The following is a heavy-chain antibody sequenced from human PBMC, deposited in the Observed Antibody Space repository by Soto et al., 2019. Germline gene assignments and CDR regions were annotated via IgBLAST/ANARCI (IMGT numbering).Heavy chain of an antibody. CDR2: LIHGGST. D-gene: IGHD3-10*02. Sequence: PETLSHPRGGSDSSLGPCYWLGCRLPLDKGLEWIGELIHGGSTNYNPSLKSRVTFSLDTSKSQFSLHVMSVTAADTAVYYCARSPLSYYYVRQTWREVGDSFDVWGRGTSVT. CDR3: ARSPLSYYYVRQTWREVGDSFDV. V-gene: IGHV4-34*12. J-gene: IGHJ3*01. CDR1: DSSLGPCY.